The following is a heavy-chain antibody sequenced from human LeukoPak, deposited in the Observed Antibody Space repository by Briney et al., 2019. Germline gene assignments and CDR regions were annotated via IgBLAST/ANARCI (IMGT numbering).Heavy chain of an antibody. D-gene: IGHD3-10*01. CDR3: TRDRPDYYGSGSSIYLDY. Sequence: AGGSLRLSCAASGFTFGDYAVSWVRQAPGKGLEWVGFIRSNAYGGTTEYAASVKGRFTISRDDSESIAYLQMYSLKTEDTAVYYCTRDRPDYYGSGSSIYLDYWGQGTLVTVSS. CDR2: IRSNAYGGTT. J-gene: IGHJ4*02. CDR1: GFTFGDYA. V-gene: IGHV3-49*04.